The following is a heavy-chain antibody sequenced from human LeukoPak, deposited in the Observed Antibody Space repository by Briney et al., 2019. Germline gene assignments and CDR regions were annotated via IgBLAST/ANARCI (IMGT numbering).Heavy chain of an antibody. CDR2: IKQDGSEK. Sequence: GGSLRLSCAASGFIFNTYWMSWVRQAPGKGLEWVANIKQDGSEKYYVDSVKGRFTISRDNAKNSLYLQMNSLRAEDTAVYYCARVTYNGYAHWFDPWGQGTQVTVSS. D-gene: IGHD5-12*01. CDR3: ARVTYNGYAHWFDP. V-gene: IGHV3-7*01. J-gene: IGHJ5*02. CDR1: GFIFNTYW.